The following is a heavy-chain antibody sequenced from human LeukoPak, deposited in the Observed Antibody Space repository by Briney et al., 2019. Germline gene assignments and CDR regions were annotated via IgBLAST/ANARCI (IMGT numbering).Heavy chain of an antibody. CDR3: AKDKEPGIAAAGTLDY. CDR2: ISWDGGST. D-gene: IGHD6-13*01. V-gene: IGHV3-43D*03. J-gene: IGHJ4*02. CDR1: GFTFDDYA. Sequence: GGSLRLSCAASGFTFDDYAMHWVRQAPGKGLEWVSLISWDGGSTYYADSVKGRFTISRDNSKNSLYLQMNSLRAEDTALYYCAKDKEPGIAAAGTLDYWGQGNLLTVSS.